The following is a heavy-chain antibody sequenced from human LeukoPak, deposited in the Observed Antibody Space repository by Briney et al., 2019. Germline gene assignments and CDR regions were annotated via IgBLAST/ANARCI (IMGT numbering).Heavy chain of an antibody. Sequence: GGSLRLSCAASGFTFSSYTMNWVRQAPGKGLEWVSCISSGSGYIYYADSVKGQFTVSRDNAKNSLYLQMSSLGAEDTAVYYCARAVAGTEFYFDYWGQGTLVTVSS. D-gene: IGHD6-19*01. CDR2: ISSGSGYI. CDR3: ARAVAGTEFYFDY. V-gene: IGHV3-21*01. J-gene: IGHJ4*02. CDR1: GFTFSSYT.